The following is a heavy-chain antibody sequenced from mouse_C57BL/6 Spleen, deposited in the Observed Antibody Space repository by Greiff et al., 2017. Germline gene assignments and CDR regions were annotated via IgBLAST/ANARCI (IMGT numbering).Heavy chain of an antibody. J-gene: IGHJ3*01. D-gene: IGHD4-1*01. CDR3: TESNYGLTGTGFAY. CDR2: IRLKSDNYAT. V-gene: IGHV6-3*01. CDR1: GFTFSNYW. Sequence: EVHLVESGGGLVQPGGSMKLSCVASGFTFSNYWMNWVRQSPEKGLEWVAQIRLKSDNYATHYAESVKGRFTISRDDSKSSVYLQMNNLRAEDTGIYYCTESNYGLTGTGFAYWGQGTLVTVSA.